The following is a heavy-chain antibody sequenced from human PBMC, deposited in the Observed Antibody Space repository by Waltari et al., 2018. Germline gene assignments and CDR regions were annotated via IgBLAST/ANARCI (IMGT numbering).Heavy chain of an antibody. Sequence: QVTLRESGPALVTPTQTLTLTCTFPGFPLRTNGMGGSWIRQPPGKALEWLALVDWGADKYYSTSLKSRLTISEDTSKNQVVLRMTDMDPVDTATYYCARISGSGSVFDFWGQGTQVTVSS. CDR2: VDWGADK. J-gene: IGHJ4*02. D-gene: IGHD3-10*01. V-gene: IGHV2-70*01. CDR1: GFPLRTNGMG. CDR3: ARISGSGSVFDF.